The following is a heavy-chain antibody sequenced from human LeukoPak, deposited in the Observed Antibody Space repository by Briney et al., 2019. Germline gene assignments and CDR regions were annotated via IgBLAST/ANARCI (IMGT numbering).Heavy chain of an antibody. CDR2: TGSTGVST. Sequence: GGSLRLSCAASGFTFSSYAMNWVRQAPGKGLEWVSATGSTGVSTFYADSVKGRFTVSKDNSKNTLSLQMNSLRAEDTAVYYCAKDPGVVPAHYFDYWGQGILVTVSS. J-gene: IGHJ4*02. CDR3: AKDPGVVPAHYFDY. V-gene: IGHV3-23*01. CDR1: GFTFSSYA. D-gene: IGHD2-2*01.